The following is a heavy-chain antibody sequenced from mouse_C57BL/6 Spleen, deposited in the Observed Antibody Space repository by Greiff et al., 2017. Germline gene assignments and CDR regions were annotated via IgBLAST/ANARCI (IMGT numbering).Heavy chain of an antibody. CDR1: GFSLTSYG. CDR3: ATNYYGSSSYAMDY. Sequence: QVQLQQSGPGLVQPSQSLSITCTVSGFSLTSYGVHWVRQSPGKGLEWLGVIWSGGSTDYNAAFISRLSISKDNSKSQVFFKMNSLQADVTAIYYCATNYYGSSSYAMDYWGQGTSVTVSS. D-gene: IGHD1-1*01. V-gene: IGHV2-2*01. J-gene: IGHJ4*01. CDR2: IWSGGST.